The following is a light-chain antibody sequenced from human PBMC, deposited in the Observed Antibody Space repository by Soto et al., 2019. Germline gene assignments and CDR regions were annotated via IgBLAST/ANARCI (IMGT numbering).Light chain of an antibody. Sequence: DIQMTQSPSSLSASVGDRVTITCRASESIDRHLNWYQQKPGKAPKLLIYAASSLQNGVPSRFRGGGSGTDFTLTISNLQHEDFATYYCQQTYSTLSITFGQGTRLEIK. CDR2: AAS. CDR3: QQTYSTLSIT. V-gene: IGKV1-39*01. CDR1: ESIDRH. J-gene: IGKJ5*01.